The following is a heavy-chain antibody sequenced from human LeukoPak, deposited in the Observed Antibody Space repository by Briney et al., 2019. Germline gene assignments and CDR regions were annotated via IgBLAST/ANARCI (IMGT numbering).Heavy chain of an antibody. CDR1: GFTITAYA. V-gene: IGHV3-23*01. J-gene: IGHJ6*02. CDR2: IGITSEYI. Sequence: GGSLRLSCAASGFTITAYAMSWVRQSPGKGLEWVSGIGITSEYIHYADSVKGRFTISRDNSKNTLYLQMNSLRAEDTAVYYCAKGWGNYYYYGMDVWGQGTTVTVSS. CDR3: AKGWGNYYYYGMDV. D-gene: IGHD3-16*01.